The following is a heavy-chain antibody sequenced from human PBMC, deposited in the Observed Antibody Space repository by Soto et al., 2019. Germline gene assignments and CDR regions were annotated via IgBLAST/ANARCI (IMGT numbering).Heavy chain of an antibody. J-gene: IGHJ1*01. CDR2: INPTSGGT. CDR1: GYTITAHW. Sequence: ASVKVSCKASGYTITAHWLHCVRQAPGQGLEWMGWINPTSGGTDYAQKFEDRVTMSRDTSINTAYMQLSRLTSDDTAVYFCVTDDGHYYGSVWGQGTLVNVSS. CDR3: VTDDGHYYGSV. V-gene: IGHV1-2*02. D-gene: IGHD3-3*01.